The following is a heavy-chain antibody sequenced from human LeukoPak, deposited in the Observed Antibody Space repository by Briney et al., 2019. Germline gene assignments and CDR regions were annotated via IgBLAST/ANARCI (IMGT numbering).Heavy chain of an antibody. J-gene: IGHJ6*02. CDR3: ARAALWFGELLDGMDV. V-gene: IGHV1-2*06. CDR2: INPNSGGT. CDR1: GYTITGYY. D-gene: IGHD3-10*01. Sequence: ASVKVSCKTFGYTITGYYIHWVRQAPGRGLEWMGRINPNSGGTNYAQKFQGRVTMTRDMSISTAYMELSRLRSDETAVYYCARAALWFGELLDGMDVWGQGTTVTVSS.